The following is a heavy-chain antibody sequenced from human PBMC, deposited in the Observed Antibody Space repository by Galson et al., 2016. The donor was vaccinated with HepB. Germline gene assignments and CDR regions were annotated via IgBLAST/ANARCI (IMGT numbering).Heavy chain of an antibody. Sequence: SLRLSCAASGFTFSDYYMSWIRQAPGKGLEWVSYISSSGSTIHYADSVKGRFTISRDNAKNSLYLQMNSLRAEDTAVYYCARDIYSGYDYFDYWGQGTLVTVSS. J-gene: IGHJ4*02. CDR1: GFTFSDYY. CDR2: ISSSGSTI. CDR3: ARDIYSGYDYFDY. V-gene: IGHV3-11*04. D-gene: IGHD5-12*01.